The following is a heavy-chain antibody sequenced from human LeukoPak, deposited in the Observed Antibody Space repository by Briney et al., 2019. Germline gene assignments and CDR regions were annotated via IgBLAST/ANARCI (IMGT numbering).Heavy chain of an antibody. J-gene: IGHJ6*03. CDR1: GFTFSNAW. CDR3: TTDNDFWRGYYYMDV. CDR2: IKSKTDGGTT. D-gene: IGHD3-3*01. V-gene: IGHV3-15*01. Sequence: GGSLRLSCAASGFTFSNAWMSWVRQAPGKGLEWVGRIKSKTDGGTTDYAAPVKGRFTISRDDSKNTLYLQMNSLKTEDTAVYYCTTDNDFWRGYYYMDVWGKGTTVIISS.